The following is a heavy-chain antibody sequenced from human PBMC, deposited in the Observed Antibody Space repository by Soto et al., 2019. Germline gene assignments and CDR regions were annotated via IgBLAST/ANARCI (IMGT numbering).Heavy chain of an antibody. CDR2: ISGSGGST. V-gene: IGHV3-23*01. CDR1: GFTFSSYA. D-gene: IGHD3-3*01. Sequence: GESLKISCAASGFTFSSYAMSWVRQAPGKGLEWVSAISGSGGSTYYADSVKGRFTISRDNSKNTLYLQMNSLRAEDTAVYYCAKESYYDFWSGYYTNYWGQGTLVTVSS. CDR3: AKESYYDFWSGYYTNY. J-gene: IGHJ4*02.